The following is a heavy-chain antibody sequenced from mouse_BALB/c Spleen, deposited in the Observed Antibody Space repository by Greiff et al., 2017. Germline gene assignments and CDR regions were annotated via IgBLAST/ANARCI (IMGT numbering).Heavy chain of an antibody. CDR2: ISYSGST. Sequence: EVQVVESGPSLVKPSQTLSLTCSVTGDSITSGYWNWIRKFPGNKLEYMGYISYSGSTYYNPSLKSRISITRDTSKNQYYLQLNSVTTEDTATYYCARRALYYYGSSYADYYAMDYWGQGTSVTVSS. J-gene: IGHJ4*01. CDR3: ARRALYYYGSSYADYYAMDY. D-gene: IGHD1-1*01. CDR1: GDSITSGY. V-gene: IGHV3-8*02.